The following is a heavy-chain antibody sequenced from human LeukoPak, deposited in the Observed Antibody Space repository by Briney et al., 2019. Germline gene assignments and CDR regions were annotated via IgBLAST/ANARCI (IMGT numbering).Heavy chain of an antibody. V-gene: IGHV4-34*01. CDR2: INHSGST. CDR3: ASGMDV. Sequence: NPSETLSLTCAVYGGSFSGYYWSWIRKPPGKGLEWIGEINHSGSTNYNPSLKSRVTISVDTSKNQFSLKLSSVTAADTAVYYCASGMDVWGQGTTVTVSS. J-gene: IGHJ6*02. CDR1: GGSFSGYY.